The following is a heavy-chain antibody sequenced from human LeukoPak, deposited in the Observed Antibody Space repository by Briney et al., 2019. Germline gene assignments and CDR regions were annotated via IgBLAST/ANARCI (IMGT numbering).Heavy chain of an antibody. J-gene: IGHJ5*02. CDR3: AGVFRDVWGSYRYTP. CDR1: GGSFSGYY. V-gene: IGHV4-34*01. Sequence: PSETLSLTCAVYGGSFSGYYWSWIRQPPGKGLEWIGEINHSGSTNYNPSLKSRVTISVDTSKNQFSLKLSSVTAADTAVYYCAGVFRDVWGSYRYTPWGQGTLVTVSS. D-gene: IGHD3-16*02. CDR2: INHSGST.